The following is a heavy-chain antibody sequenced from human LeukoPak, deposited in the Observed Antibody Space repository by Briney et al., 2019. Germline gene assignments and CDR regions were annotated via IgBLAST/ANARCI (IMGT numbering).Heavy chain of an antibody. D-gene: IGHD2-15*01. J-gene: IGHJ6*03. CDR2: ISTTGGTT. CDR1: GFTFDDYG. Sequence: PGRSLRLSCAASGFTFDDYGMSWVRQAPGRGLEWVSAISTTGGTTYYADSVRGRFTISRDNSRNTLYLQMNSLRAEDTAIYYCAKNGDRGAYCSGGTCYPYYYYYMDVWGKGTTVTISS. V-gene: IGHV3-23*01. CDR3: AKNGDRGAYCSGGTCYPYYYYYMDV.